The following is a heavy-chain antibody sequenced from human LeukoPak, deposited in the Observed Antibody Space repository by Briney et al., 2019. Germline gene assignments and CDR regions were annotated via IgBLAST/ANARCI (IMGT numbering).Heavy chain of an antibody. Sequence: PSETLSLTCTVSGGSISSSSYYWGWIRQPPGKGLEWIGSIYYSGSTYYNPSLKSRVTISVDTSKNQFSLKLSSVTAADTAVYYCARLRMSGCYYFFDYWGQGTLVTVSS. D-gene: IGHD3-22*01. CDR1: GGSISSSSYY. CDR2: IYYSGST. J-gene: IGHJ4*02. CDR3: ARLRMSGCYYFFDY. V-gene: IGHV4-39*01.